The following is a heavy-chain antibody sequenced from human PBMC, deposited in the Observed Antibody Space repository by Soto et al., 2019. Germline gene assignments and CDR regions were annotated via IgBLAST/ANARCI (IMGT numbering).Heavy chain of an antibody. Sequence: GGSLRLSCAASGFSFSDFSMNWVRQAPGKGLEWISYIRSSTTVSYADSVRGRFTISRDNAKNSLFLQMNSLRDEDTAVYYCARDLSWAFAHWGQGALVTVSS. CDR1: GFSFSDFS. V-gene: IGHV3-48*02. D-gene: IGHD6-13*01. CDR3: ARDLSWAFAH. CDR2: IRSSTTV. J-gene: IGHJ4*02.